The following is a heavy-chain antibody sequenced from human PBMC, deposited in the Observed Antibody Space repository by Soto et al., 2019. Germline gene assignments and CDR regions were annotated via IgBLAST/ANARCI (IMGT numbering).Heavy chain of an antibody. Sequence: PSETLSLTCAVYGGSFTGYYWSWIRQPPGKGLEWIGRINHSGSTYYNPSLKSRVTISVDTSKNQFSLKLSSVTAADTAVYYCARRSLDIVVVPAAMIFDYWGQGTLVTVSS. V-gene: IGHV4-34*01. D-gene: IGHD2-2*01. J-gene: IGHJ4*02. CDR3: ARRSLDIVVVPAAMIFDY. CDR1: GGSFTGYY. CDR2: INHSGST.